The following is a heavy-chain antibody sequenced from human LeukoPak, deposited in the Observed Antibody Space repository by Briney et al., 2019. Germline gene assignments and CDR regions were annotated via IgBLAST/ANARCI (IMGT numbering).Heavy chain of an antibody. CDR3: ARDFDTAMGDY. CDR2: IKQDGSEK. V-gene: IGHV3-7*01. J-gene: IGHJ4*02. CDR1: GFTFSSYW. Sequence: GGSLRLSCAASGFTFSSYWMSWVRQAPGKGLEWVAKIKQDGSEKYYVDSVKGRFTISRDNAKNSLYLQMNSLRAEDAAVYYCARDFDTAMGDYWGQGTLVTVSS. D-gene: IGHD5-18*01.